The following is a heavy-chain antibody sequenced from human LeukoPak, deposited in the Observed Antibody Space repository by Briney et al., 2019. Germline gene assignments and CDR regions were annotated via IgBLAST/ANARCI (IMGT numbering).Heavy chain of an antibody. CDR1: GGYISSYY. CDR2: FYYSGST. J-gene: IGHJ4*02. CDR3: ARLALQEVGATQTYYLDY. Sequence: SETLSLTCTVPGGYISSYYWSWIRQPPGKGLEWIGYFYYSGSTNYNPSLKSRVTISVDTSKIQFSLKLSSVTAADTAVYYCARLALQEVGATQTYYLDYWGQGTLVTVSS. V-gene: IGHV4-59*01. D-gene: IGHD1-26*01.